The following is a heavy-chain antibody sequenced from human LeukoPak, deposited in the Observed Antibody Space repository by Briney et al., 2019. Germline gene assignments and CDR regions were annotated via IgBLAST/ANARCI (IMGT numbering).Heavy chain of an antibody. D-gene: IGHD6-19*01. CDR2: ISAYNGNT. CDR1: GYTFTSYG. CDR3: ARDDWYSSGRPLFDY. Sequence: ASVKVSCKASGYTFTSYGISWVRQAPGQGLEWMGWISAYNGNTNYAQKLQGRVTMTTDTSTSTAYMELRSLRSDDTAVYYCARDDWYSSGRPLFDYRGQGTLVTVSS. J-gene: IGHJ4*02. V-gene: IGHV1-18*01.